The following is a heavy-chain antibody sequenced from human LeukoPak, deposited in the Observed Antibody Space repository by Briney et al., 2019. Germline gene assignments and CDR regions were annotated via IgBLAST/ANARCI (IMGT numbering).Heavy chain of an antibody. J-gene: IGHJ4*02. CDR3: ARESGGMLY. Sequence: PSETLSLTCTVPGGSISSSSYYWAWIRQPPGKGLEWVGYIYYSGSTNYNPSLKSRVTISVDTSKNQFSLKLSSVTAADTAVYYCARESGGMLYWGQGTLVTVSS. V-gene: IGHV4-61*01. CDR2: IYYSGST. D-gene: IGHD1-14*01. CDR1: GGSISSSSYY.